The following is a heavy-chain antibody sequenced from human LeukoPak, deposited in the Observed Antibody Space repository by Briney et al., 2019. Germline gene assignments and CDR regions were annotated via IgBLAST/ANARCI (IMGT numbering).Heavy chain of an antibody. D-gene: IGHD1-26*01. J-gene: IGHJ4*02. V-gene: IGHV1-46*03. CDR3: ARPYSGTYYVFDY. CDR2: INPSDSST. CDR1: GYTFTSYY. Sequence: ASVKVSCKASGYTFTSYYMHWVRQAPGQGLEWMGIINPSDSSTNYAQKFQGRVTMTRDTSTSTVHMELSSLRSEDTAVYYCARPYSGTYYVFDYWGQGTLVTVSS.